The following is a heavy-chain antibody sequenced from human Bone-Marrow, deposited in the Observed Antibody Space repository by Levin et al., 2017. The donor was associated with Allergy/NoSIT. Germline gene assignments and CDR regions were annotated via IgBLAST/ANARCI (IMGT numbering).Heavy chain of an antibody. V-gene: IGHV4-31*03. CDR3: ARGYNGYDLDD. CDR2: FYYSATT. J-gene: IGHJ4*02. Sequence: PSQTLSLTCTVSGGSISSGGYYWTWIRQHPGKGLEWIGYFYYSATTYYNPSLQGRLTISAGTSENQVSLRLSSVTAADTAVYYCARGYNGYDLDDWGQGTLVTVSS. CDR1: GGSISSGGYY. D-gene: IGHD5-12*01.